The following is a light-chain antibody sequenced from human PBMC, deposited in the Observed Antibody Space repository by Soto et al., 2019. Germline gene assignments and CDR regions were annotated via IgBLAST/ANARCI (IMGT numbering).Light chain of an antibody. CDR3: SSYTNSATLE. CDR1: SSDIGAYNY. CDR2: EVN. V-gene: IGLV2-14*01. Sequence: QSVLTQPASVSGPPGQSITISCTGTSSDIGAYNYVSWYQQHPGKAPKVMIYEVNRRPSGVSNRFSGSKSGNTAALTISGLQAEDVAEYFCSSYTNSATLEFGGGTKLTVL. J-gene: IGLJ3*02.